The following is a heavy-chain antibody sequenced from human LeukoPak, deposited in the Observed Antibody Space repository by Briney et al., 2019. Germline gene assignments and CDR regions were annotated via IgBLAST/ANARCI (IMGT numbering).Heavy chain of an antibody. D-gene: IGHD3-22*01. CDR3: AREGGYSY. CDR1: GFTFSSYA. J-gene: IGHJ4*02. Sequence: GGSLRLSCAASGFTFSSYAMSWVRQAPGRGLEWVSVIYSGGSTYYADSVKGRFTISRDNSKNTLYLQMSSLRAEDTAVYYCAREGGYSYWGQGTLVTVSS. CDR2: IYSGGST. V-gene: IGHV3-53*01.